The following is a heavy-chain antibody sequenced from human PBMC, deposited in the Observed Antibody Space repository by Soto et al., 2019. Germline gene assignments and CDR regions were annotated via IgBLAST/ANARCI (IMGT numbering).Heavy chain of an antibody. CDR2: IIPIFGTA. V-gene: IGHV1-69*13. CDR1: VCTFSSYA. D-gene: IGHD4-17*01. CDR3: ARVKPTTVVTPYNYYGMDV. J-gene: IGHJ6*02. Sequence: SVKVSCKASVCTFSSYAIRWVRQAAGQGLEWMGGIIPIFGTANYAEKFKGRVTITADESTSKAYTELSSLRSEDTAVYYCARVKPTTVVTPYNYYGMDVWGQGTTVTVSS.